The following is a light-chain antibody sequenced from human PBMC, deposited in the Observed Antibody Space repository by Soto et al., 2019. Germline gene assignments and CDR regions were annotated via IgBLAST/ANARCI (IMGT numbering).Light chain of an antibody. CDR1: QSVSSS. CDR3: QQYIDWPTT. Sequence: EIVMTQSPATRSVSPGERATLSCRASQSVSSSVGWYQQKPGQAPRLLIYGASTRATGIPARFSGSGSGTEFTLTISSLQSEDFALYYCQQYIDWPTTFGQGTKVDIK. V-gene: IGKV3-15*01. J-gene: IGKJ1*01. CDR2: GAS.